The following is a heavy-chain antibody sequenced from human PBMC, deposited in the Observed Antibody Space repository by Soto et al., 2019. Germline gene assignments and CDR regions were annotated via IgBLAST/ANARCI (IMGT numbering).Heavy chain of an antibody. D-gene: IGHD2-2*01. CDR2: IYYSGST. Sequence: SETLSLTCTVSGGSISSYYWSWIRQPPGKGLEWIGYIYYSGSTNYNPSLKSRVTISEDTSKNQFSLKLSSVTAADTAVYYCARLDVGYCSSTSCSRAFDYWGQGTLVTVSS. J-gene: IGHJ4*02. V-gene: IGHV4-59*08. CDR3: ARLDVGYCSSTSCSRAFDY. CDR1: GGSISSYY.